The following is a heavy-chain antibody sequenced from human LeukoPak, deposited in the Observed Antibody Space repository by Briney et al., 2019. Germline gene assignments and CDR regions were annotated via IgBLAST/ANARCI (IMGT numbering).Heavy chain of an antibody. Sequence: GGSLRLSCAASGFTFSSYAMHWVRKAPGKGLEWVAVISYDGSNKYYADSVKGRFTISRDNTKNSVYLQMSSLRAEDTAVYYCARDGSPYCSSTSCSNWFDPWGQGTLVTVSS. V-gene: IGHV3-30-3*01. J-gene: IGHJ5*02. D-gene: IGHD2-2*01. CDR1: GFTFSSYA. CDR3: ARDGSPYCSSTSCSNWFDP. CDR2: ISYDGSNK.